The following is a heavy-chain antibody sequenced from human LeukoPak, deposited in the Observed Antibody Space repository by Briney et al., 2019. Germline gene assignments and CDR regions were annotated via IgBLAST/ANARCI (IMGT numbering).Heavy chain of an antibody. CDR1: GFTFSSYG. V-gene: IGHV3-33*01. CDR2: IWYDGSNK. Sequence: PGGSLRLSCAASGFTFSSYGMHWVRQAPGKGLEWVAVIWYDGSNKYYADSVKGRFTISRDNSKNTLYLQMNSLRAEDTAVYYCARDSSSVSWFGESYYYYGMDVWGQGTTVTVSS. D-gene: IGHD3-10*01. J-gene: IGHJ6*02. CDR3: ARDSSSVSWFGESYYYYGMDV.